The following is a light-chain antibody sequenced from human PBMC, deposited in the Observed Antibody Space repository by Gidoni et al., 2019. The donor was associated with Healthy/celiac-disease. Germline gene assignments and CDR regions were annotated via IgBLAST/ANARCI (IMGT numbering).Light chain of an antibody. J-gene: IGLJ2*01. Sequence: QSALTQPPSASGSPGQSVTISCTGTSSDVGGYNYVSWYQPHPGQAPKLMIYEVSKRPSGVPDRFSGSKSGNTASLTVSGLQAEDEADYYCSSYAGSNNHVVFGGGTKLTVL. CDR1: SSDVGGYNY. CDR3: SSYAGSNNHVV. CDR2: EVS. V-gene: IGLV2-8*01.